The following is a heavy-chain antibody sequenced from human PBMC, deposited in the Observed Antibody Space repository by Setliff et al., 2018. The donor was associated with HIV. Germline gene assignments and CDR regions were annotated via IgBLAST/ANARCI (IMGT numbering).Heavy chain of an antibody. D-gene: IGHD5-18*01. CDR2: VYYSGIT. V-gene: IGHV4-59*01. CDR3: ARDDRYSSGHYENYYYMDV. CDR1: GGSISTYY. Sequence: KPSETLSLTCTVSGGSISTYYWSWIRQPPGKGLEWIGYVYYSGITNYNPSLMSRVTISVDTSRNQFSLKLASVTAADTAVYYCARDDRYSSGHYENYYYMDVWGKGTTVTVSS. J-gene: IGHJ6*03.